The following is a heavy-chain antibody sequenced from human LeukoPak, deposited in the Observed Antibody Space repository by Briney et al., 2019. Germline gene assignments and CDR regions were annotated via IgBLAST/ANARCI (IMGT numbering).Heavy chain of an antibody. Sequence: PSETLSLTCAVYGGSFSGYYWSWIRQPPGKGLEWIGEINHSGSTNYNPSLKSRVTISVDTSKNQFSLKLSSVTAADTAVYYCASVQVGPDPYYYGMDVWGQGTTVTVSS. CDR3: ASVQVGPDPYYYGMDV. CDR2: INHSGST. CDR1: GGSFSGYY. J-gene: IGHJ6*02. V-gene: IGHV4-34*01. D-gene: IGHD1-26*01.